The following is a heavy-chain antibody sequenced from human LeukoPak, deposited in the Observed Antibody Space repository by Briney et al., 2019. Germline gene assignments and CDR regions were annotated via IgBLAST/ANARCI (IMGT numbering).Heavy chain of an antibody. CDR3: ARDGGSRYFDWLLPPGDAFDI. J-gene: IGHJ3*02. V-gene: IGHV3-48*03. CDR2: ISSSGSTI. CDR1: GFTFSSYE. D-gene: IGHD3-9*01. Sequence: GGSLRLSCAASGFTFSSYEMNWVRQAPGKGLEWVSYISSSGSTIYYADSVKGRFTISRDNAKNSLYLQMNSLRAEDTAVYYCARDGGSRYFDWLLPPGDAFDIWGQGTMVTVSS.